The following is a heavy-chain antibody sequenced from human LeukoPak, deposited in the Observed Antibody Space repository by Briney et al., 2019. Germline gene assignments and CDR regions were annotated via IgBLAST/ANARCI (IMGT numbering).Heavy chain of an antibody. CDR3: ARDLPFGY. CDR2: IYRGGST. Sequence: GASLRLSCAASGFTVSSNYMSWVRQAPGKGLEWVSAIYRGGSTYYADSVKGRFTISRDNSKNTLYLQMNGLRAEDTAVYYCARDLPFGYWGQSTLVTV. J-gene: IGHJ4*02. V-gene: IGHV3-66*01. CDR1: GFTVSSNY.